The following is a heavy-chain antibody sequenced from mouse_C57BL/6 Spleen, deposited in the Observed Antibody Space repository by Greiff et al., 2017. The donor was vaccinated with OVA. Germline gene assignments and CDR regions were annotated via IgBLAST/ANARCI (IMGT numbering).Heavy chain of an antibody. CDR3: ARSSGLTGTYWFAY. V-gene: IGHV1-80*01. CDR2: IYPGDGDT. J-gene: IGHJ3*01. D-gene: IGHD4-1*01. Sequence: QVQLQQSGAELVKPGASVKISCKASGYAFSSYWMNWVKQRPGKGLEWIGQIYPGDGDTNYNGKFKGKATLTADKSSSTAYMQLSSLTSEDSAVYVCARSSGLTGTYWFAYWGQGTLVTVSA. CDR1: GYAFSSYW.